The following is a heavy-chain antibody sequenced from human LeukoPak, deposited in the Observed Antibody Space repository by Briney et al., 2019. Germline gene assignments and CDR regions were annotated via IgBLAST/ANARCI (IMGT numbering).Heavy chain of an antibody. D-gene: IGHD3-3*01. CDR2: IIPILGIA. CDR1: GGTFSSYT. V-gene: IGHV1-69*04. J-gene: IGHJ4*02. Sequence: VASVKVSCKASGGTFSSYTISWVRQAPGQGLEWMGRIIPILGIANYAQKFQGRVTITADKSTSTAYMELRSLRSDDTAVYYCARDLGVARDFDYWGQGTLVTVSS. CDR3: ARDLGVARDFDY.